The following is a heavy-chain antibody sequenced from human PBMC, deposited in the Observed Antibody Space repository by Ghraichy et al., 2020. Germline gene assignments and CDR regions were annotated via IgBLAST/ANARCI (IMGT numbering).Heavy chain of an antibody. D-gene: IGHD5-18*01. CDR2: IYDSGSN. J-gene: IGHJ4*02. CDR1: GGSISSYY. V-gene: IGHV4-59*08. CDR3: ARHLYTAMAPFDY. Sequence: SETLSLTCTVSGGSISSYYWSWIRQTPGKGLEWIVYIYDSGSNNYNPSLKSRVTTSIDTSKNQFSLKLSSVTAADTAVYYCARHLYTAMAPFDYWGQGTLVTVSS.